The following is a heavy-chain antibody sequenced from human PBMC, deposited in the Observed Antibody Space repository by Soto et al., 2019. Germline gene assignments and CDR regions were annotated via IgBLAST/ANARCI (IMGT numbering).Heavy chain of an antibody. V-gene: IGHV4-31*03. CDR3: ARAQRGGNLLFDS. J-gene: IGHJ4*02. D-gene: IGHD2-15*01. Sequence: PSETLSLTCTVSGDSISTGADYWTWIRQHPEKGLEWIGHIYYSGSTYYNPSLKSRVTISVDTSKNQFSLRLNSVTAADTAVYYCARAQRGGNLLFDSWGQGTLVTVSS. CDR2: IYYSGST. CDR1: GDSISTGADY.